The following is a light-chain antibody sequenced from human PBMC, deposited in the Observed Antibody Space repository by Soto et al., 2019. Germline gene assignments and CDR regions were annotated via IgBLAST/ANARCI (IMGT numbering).Light chain of an antibody. Sequence: DIQMTQSPSSLSAYVGDIVTITCRASQRISAYLNWYQHKPGKAPRLLIYTASSLQSGVPSRFSGSGSGTDFTLTISSLQPEDFATYYCQQSYNNPLTFGGGTKVDIK. V-gene: IGKV1-39*01. CDR1: QRISAY. CDR3: QQSYNNPLT. CDR2: TAS. J-gene: IGKJ4*01.